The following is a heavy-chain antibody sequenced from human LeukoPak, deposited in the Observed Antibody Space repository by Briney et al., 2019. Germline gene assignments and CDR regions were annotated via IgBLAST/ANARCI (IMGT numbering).Heavy chain of an antibody. Sequence: PGGSLRLSCAASGFTFDDYAMHWVRQAPGKGLEWVSGISWNSGSIGYADSVKGRFTISRDNAKNSLYLQMNSLRAEGTALYYCAKANYYGSGAFDPWGQGTLVTVSS. CDR3: AKANYYGSGAFDP. CDR1: GFTFDDYA. D-gene: IGHD3-10*01. CDR2: ISWNSGSI. J-gene: IGHJ5*02. V-gene: IGHV3-9*01.